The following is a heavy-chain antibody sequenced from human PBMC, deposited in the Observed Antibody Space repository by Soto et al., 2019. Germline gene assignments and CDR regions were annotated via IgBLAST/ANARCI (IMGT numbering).Heavy chain of an antibody. CDR2: ISWNSGNI. D-gene: IGHD5-18*01. V-gene: IGHV3-9*01. Sequence: EVQLVESGGGLVQPGRSLRLSCVASGFIFDDYGMHWVRQAPGKGLEWVSGISWNSGNIGYADSVKGRFTISRDNAKNSLYLQMNSLRVEDTALYYCAKAEGYNYGYVDYWGQGTLVTVSS. CDR3: AKAEGYNYGYVDY. J-gene: IGHJ4*02. CDR1: GFIFDDYG.